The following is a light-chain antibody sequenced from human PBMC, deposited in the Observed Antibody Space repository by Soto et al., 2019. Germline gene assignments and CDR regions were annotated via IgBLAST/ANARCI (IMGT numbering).Light chain of an antibody. CDR3: QDYNDWRWT. CDR2: AES. Sequence: EIVMTQSPATLSVSPGEGATLSCRASQSISSKLAWYQQKPGQAPRLLIYAESTRATGVPARSSGSGSGTEFTLTIRSLQSEDLAVYYGQDYNDWRWTFGQGTKVEIK. J-gene: IGKJ1*01. CDR1: QSISSK. V-gene: IGKV3-15*01.